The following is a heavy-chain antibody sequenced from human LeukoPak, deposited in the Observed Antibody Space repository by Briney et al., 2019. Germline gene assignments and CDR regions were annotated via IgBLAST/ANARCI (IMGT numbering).Heavy chain of an antibody. CDR3: ARLWGYYDSSGYPHAFDI. CDR1: GYTFTGYY. J-gene: IGHJ3*02. V-gene: IGHV1-2*06. Sequence: ASVKVSCKASGYTFTGYYMHWVRQAPGQGLEWMGRINPNSGGTNYAQKFQGRDTMTRDTSISTAYMELSRLRSDDTAVYYCARLWGYYDSSGYPHAFDIWGQGTMVTVSS. CDR2: INPNSGGT. D-gene: IGHD3-22*01.